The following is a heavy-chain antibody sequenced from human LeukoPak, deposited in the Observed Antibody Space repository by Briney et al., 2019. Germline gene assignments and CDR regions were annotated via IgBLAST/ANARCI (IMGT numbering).Heavy chain of an antibody. CDR2: IKSKTDGGTT. CDR3: TTDVRRTMVRGVIPDY. V-gene: IGHV3-15*01. Sequence: GGSLRLSCAASGFTFSNAWMSWVRQAPGKGLEWVGRIKSKTDGGTTDYAAPVKGRFTISRDDSKNTLYLHMNSLKTEDTAVYYCTTDVRRTMVRGVIPDYWGQGTLVTVSS. D-gene: IGHD3-10*01. J-gene: IGHJ4*02. CDR1: GFTFSNAW.